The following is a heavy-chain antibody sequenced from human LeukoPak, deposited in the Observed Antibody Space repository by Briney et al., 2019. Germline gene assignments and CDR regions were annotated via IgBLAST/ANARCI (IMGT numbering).Heavy chain of an antibody. V-gene: IGHV1-2*02. CDR2: INPNSGGT. CDR1: GYTFTGYY. Sequence: ASVKVSCKASGYTFTGYYMHWVRRAPGQGLEWMGWINPNSGGTNYAQKFQGGVTMTRDTSISTAYMELSRLRSDDTAVYYCARGDLVVVIARRSMGYWGQGTLVTVSS. CDR3: ARGDLVVVIARRSMGY. D-gene: IGHD2-21*01. J-gene: IGHJ4*02.